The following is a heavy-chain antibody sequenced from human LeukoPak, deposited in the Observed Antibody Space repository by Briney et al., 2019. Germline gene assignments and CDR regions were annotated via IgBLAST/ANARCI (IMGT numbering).Heavy chain of an antibody. D-gene: IGHD5-12*01. V-gene: IGHV1-69*13. Sequence: ASVKVSCKASGGTFSSYAISWVRQAPGQGLEWMRGIIPIFGTANYAQKFQGRVTITADESTSTAYMELSSLRSEDTAVYYCASLWGSKQVATEGWGQGTLVTVSS. CDR2: IIPIFGTA. CDR1: GGTFSSYA. CDR3: ASLWGSKQVATEG. J-gene: IGHJ4*02.